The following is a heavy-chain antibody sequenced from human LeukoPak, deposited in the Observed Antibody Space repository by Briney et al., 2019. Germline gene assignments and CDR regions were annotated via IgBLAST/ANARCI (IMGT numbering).Heavy chain of an antibody. CDR3: ASAGDTAMGLGGMDV. V-gene: IGHV4-61*05. D-gene: IGHD5-18*01. CDR1: GGSISSSSYY. CDR2: IYYSGST. J-gene: IGHJ6*02. Sequence: KPSETLSLTCTVSGGSISSSSYYWGWIRQPPGKGLEWIGYIYYSGSTNYNPSLKSRVTISVDTSKNQFSLKLSSVTAADTAVYYCASAGDTAMGLGGMDVWGQGTTVTVSS.